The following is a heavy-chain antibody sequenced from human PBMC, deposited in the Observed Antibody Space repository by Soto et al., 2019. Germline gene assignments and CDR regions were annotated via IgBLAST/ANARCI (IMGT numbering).Heavy chain of an antibody. V-gene: IGHV4-59*01. CDR2: IYYRGST. CDR3: ARVDYYDSSGYYE. J-gene: IGHJ1*01. D-gene: IGHD3-22*01. CDR1: GGSISSYY. Sequence: PSETLSLTCTVSGGSISSYYWSWIRQPPGKGLEWIGYIYYRGSTNYNPFLKSRVTISVDTSKNQFSLNLSSVTAADTAVYYCARVDYYDSSGYYEWGQGTLVTVSS.